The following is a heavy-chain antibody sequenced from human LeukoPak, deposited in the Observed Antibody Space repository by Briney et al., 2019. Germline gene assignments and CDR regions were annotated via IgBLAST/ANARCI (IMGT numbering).Heavy chain of an antibody. Sequence: GGSLRLSCAASGFSFKNVWMSWVRQAPGKGLEWVGRIKSKTHGGTTDYAAAVKGRFTISRDDSKSTLYLQMNSLKTEDAALYYCTTWNYDILTGYSIWGQGTLVTVSS. D-gene: IGHD3-9*01. CDR3: TTWNYDILTGYSI. J-gene: IGHJ4*02. CDR2: IKSKTHGGTT. CDR1: GFSFKNVW. V-gene: IGHV3-15*01.